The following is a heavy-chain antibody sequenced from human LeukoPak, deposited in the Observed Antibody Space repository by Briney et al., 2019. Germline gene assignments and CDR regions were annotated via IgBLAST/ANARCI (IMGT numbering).Heavy chain of an antibody. CDR3: ARGLTTVTTRNYFDY. D-gene: IGHD4-17*01. V-gene: IGHV4-34*01. J-gene: IGHJ4*02. CDR1: GGSFSGYY. Sequence: SETLSLTCAVYGGSFSGYYWSWIRQPPGKGLEWIGEINHSGSTNYNPSLKSRVTISVDTSKNQFSLKLSSVTAADTAVYYCARGLTTVTTRNYFDYWGQGTLVTVSS. CDR2: INHSGST.